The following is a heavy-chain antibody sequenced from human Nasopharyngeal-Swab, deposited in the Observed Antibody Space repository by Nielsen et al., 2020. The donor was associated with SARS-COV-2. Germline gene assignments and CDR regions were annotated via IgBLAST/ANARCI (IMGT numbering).Heavy chain of an antibody. J-gene: IGHJ4*02. V-gene: IGHV3-30*03. CDR3: ASDRRTYSIAAAGTIDY. CDR1: GFTFSSYG. D-gene: IGHD6-13*01. CDR2: ISYDGSNK. Sequence: GESLKISCAASGFTFSSYGMHWVCQAPGKGLEWVAVISYDGSNKYYADSVKGRFTISRDNSKNTLYLQMNSLRAEDTAVYYCASDRRTYSIAAAGTIDYWGQGTLVTVSS.